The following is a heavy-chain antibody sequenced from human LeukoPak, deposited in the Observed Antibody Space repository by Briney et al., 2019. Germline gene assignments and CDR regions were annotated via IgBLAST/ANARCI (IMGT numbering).Heavy chain of an antibody. Sequence: GGSLRLSCAASGFTLSTDSMNWVRQAPGKGLEWISYNDSAIKYYADSVRGRFTISRDNAKNSLSLQMHSLRAEDTAVYYCVRDNPRCCGVVPVNIDDFWGQETLVTVSS. J-gene: IGHJ4*02. D-gene: IGHD2-15*01. CDR1: GFTLSTDS. CDR2: NDSAIK. V-gene: IGHV3-48*01. CDR3: VRDNPRCCGVVPVNIDDF.